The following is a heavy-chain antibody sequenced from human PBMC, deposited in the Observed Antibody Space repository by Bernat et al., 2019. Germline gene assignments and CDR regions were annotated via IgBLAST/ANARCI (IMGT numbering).Heavy chain of an antibody. D-gene: IGHD2-8*02. V-gene: IGHV3-48*03. CDR3: ARSLGYCTGGICANCYFDL. CDR1: GFTFSSYE. Sequence: EVQLVESGGGLVQPGGSLRLSCAASGFTFSSYEMNWVRQAPGKGLEWVSYIRSSGSRMYYADSVKGRFTISRDNAKNSLFLQMNSLRAEDTAVYYCARSLGYCTGGICANCYFDLGGRGTLVTVSS. CDR2: IRSSGSRM. J-gene: IGHJ2*01.